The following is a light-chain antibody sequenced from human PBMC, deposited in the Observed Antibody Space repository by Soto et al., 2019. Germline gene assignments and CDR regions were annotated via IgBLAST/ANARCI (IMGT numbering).Light chain of an antibody. CDR3: QQHNNWPRT. CDR2: AAS. J-gene: IGKJ1*01. Sequence: EIVMTQSPATLSVSPGERATLSCRASQSVSSSLAWYQQKRGQAPRLLIYAASTSATGTPARFSGSGSGTEFTLTISSLQSEDFVVYYCQQHNNWPRTFGQGTKVEIK. CDR1: QSVSSS. V-gene: IGKV3-15*01.